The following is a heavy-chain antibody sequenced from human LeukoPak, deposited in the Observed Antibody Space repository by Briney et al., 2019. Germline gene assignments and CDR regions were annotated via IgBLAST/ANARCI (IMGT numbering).Heavy chain of an antibody. J-gene: IGHJ5*02. CDR1: GGSVSSGSYY. CDR2: IYYSGST. Sequence: SETLSLTCTVSGGSVSSGSYYWSWIRQPPGKGLKWIGYIYYSGSTNYNPSLKSRVTISVDTSKNQFSLKLSSVTAADTAVYYCARGSSPNWFDPWGQGTLVTVSS. CDR3: ARGSSPNWFDP. D-gene: IGHD6-6*01. V-gene: IGHV4-61*01.